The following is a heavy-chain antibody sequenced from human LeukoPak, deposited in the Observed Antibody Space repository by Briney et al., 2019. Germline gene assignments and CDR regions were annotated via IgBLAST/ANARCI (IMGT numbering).Heavy chain of an antibody. D-gene: IGHD3-22*01. CDR3: ARHNHPKVTMIGGGSGFDP. V-gene: IGHV5-51*01. J-gene: IGHJ5*02. Sequence: GESLKISCKGSGYSFTSYWLGWVRQMPGKGLEWMGIFYPGDSGTRYSPSFQGQVTISADKSISTAYLQWSSLKASDTAMYYCARHNHPKVTMIGGGSGFDPWGQGTLVTVSS. CDR1: GYSFTSYW. CDR2: FYPGDSGT.